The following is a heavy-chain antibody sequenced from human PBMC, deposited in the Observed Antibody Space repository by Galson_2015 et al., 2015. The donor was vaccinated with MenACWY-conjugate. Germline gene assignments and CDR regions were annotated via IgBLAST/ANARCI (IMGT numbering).Heavy chain of an antibody. V-gene: IGHV3-30*18. CDR3: AKSPYPGRWYFDL. Sequence: SLRLSCAASGFTFSSYGMHWVRQAPGKGLEWVAVISYDGSNKYYADSVKGRFTISRDNSKNTLYLQMNSLRAEDTAVYYCAKSPYPGRWYFDLWGRGTLVTVSS. CDR1: GFTFSSYG. J-gene: IGHJ2*01. CDR2: ISYDGSNK.